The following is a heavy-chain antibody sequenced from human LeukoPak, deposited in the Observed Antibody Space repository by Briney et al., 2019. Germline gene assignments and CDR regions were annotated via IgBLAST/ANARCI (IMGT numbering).Heavy chain of an antibody. CDR2: ISGSGGST. Sequence: GGSLRLSCAASGFTFSSYAMSWVRQAPGKGLEWVSAISGSGGSTYYADSVEGRFTISRDNSKNTLYLQVNSLRAEDTAVYYCAKSGGSYYGSWFDPWGQGTLVTVSS. D-gene: IGHD1-26*01. J-gene: IGHJ5*02. V-gene: IGHV3-23*01. CDR3: AKSGGSYYGSWFDP. CDR1: GFTFSSYA.